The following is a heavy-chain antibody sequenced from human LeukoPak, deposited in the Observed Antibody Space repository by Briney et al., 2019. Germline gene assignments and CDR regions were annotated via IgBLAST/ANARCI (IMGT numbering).Heavy chain of an antibody. CDR3: ARTRDGYNLQFDY. CDR2: IYYSGST. V-gene: IGHV4-59*08. J-gene: IGHJ4*02. Sequence: SETPSLTCTVSGGSISSYYWSWIRQPPGKGLEWIGYIYYSGSTNYNPSLKSRVTISVDTSKNQFSLKLSSVTAADTAVYYCARTRDGYNLQFDYWGQGTLVTVSS. D-gene: IGHD5-24*01. CDR1: GGSISSYY.